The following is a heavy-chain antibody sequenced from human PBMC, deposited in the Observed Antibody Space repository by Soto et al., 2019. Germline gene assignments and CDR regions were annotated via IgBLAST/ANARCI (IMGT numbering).Heavy chain of an antibody. V-gene: IGHV1-69*13. Sequence: SVKVSCKASGGTFSSYAISWVRQAPGQGLERMGGIIPIFGTANYAQKFQGRVTITADESTSTAYMELSSLRSEDTAVYYCARDGFHCSGGSCHRGGMDVWGQGTTVTVSS. D-gene: IGHD2-15*01. J-gene: IGHJ6*02. CDR3: ARDGFHCSGGSCHRGGMDV. CDR1: GGTFSSYA. CDR2: IIPIFGTA.